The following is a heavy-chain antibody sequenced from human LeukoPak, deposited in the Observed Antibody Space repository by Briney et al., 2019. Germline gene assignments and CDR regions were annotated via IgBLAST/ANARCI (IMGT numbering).Heavy chain of an antibody. V-gene: IGHV3-66*01. J-gene: IGHJ4*02. D-gene: IGHD3-9*01. CDR1: GFTVSSNY. Sequence: GGSLRLSCAASGFTVSSNYMSWVRQAPGKGLEWASVIYSGGSTYYADSVKGRFTISRDNSKNTLYLQMNSLRAEDTAVYYCASTSSDYDILTGYYVNFDXXXXGTLVTVSS. CDR3: ASTSSDYDILTGYYVNFDX. CDR2: IYSGGST.